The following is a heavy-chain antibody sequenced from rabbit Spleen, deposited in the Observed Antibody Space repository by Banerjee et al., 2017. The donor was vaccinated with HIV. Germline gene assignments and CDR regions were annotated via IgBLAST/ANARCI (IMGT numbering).Heavy chain of an antibody. J-gene: IGHJ6*01. CDR1: GFSFNDDYV. CDR2: IYAGSSGST. Sequence: QEQLEESGGGLVQPGGSLTLPCTASGFSFNDDYVMCWVRQAPGKGLKWIACIYAGSSGSTYSATWAKGRFTISKTSSTTVTLQMTSLTVADTATYFCARDAGTSFSTYGMDLWGPGTLVTVS. V-gene: IGHV1S45*01. D-gene: IGHD8-1*01. CDR3: ARDAGTSFSTYGMDL.